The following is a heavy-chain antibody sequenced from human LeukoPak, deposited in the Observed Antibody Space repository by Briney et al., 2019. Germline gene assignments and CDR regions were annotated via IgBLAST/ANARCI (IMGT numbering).Heavy chain of an antibody. Sequence: SETLSLTCAVYGGSFSGYYWSWIRQPPGKGLEWIGEINHGGSTNYNPSLKSRVTISVDTSKNQFSLKLSSVTAADTAVYYCASFYDSSGYQDYWGQGTLVTVSS. V-gene: IGHV4-34*01. D-gene: IGHD3-22*01. J-gene: IGHJ4*02. CDR1: GGSFSGYY. CDR3: ASFYDSSGYQDY. CDR2: INHGGST.